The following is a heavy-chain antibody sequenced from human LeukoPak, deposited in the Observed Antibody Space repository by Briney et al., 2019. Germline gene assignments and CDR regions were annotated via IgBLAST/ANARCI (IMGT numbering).Heavy chain of an antibody. CDR1: GGSISSYY. J-gene: IGHJ4*02. Sequence: SETLSLTCTVSGGSISSYYWSWIRQPPGKGLEWIGYIYYSGSTNYNPSLKSRVTISVDTSKNQFSLKLSSVTAADTAVYYCARAVTAIDYWGQGTLVTVSS. CDR2: IYYSGST. V-gene: IGHV4-59*01. CDR3: ARAVTAIDY. D-gene: IGHD2-21*02.